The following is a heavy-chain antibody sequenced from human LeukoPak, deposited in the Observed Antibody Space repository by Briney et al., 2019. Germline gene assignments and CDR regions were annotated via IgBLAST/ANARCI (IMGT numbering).Heavy chain of an antibody. CDR2: INTNNGNP. V-gene: IGHV7-4-1*02. D-gene: IGHD5-24*01. CDR3: ARDRWGDGYNYFHAFDI. Sequence: ASVKVSCKTSGYTFTNYGLNWVRQAPGLGLEWMGWINTNNGNPTYAQGFTGRFVFSLDTSVSTTYLQISGLKAEDTAVYYCARDRWGDGYNYFHAFDIWGQGTMVTVSS. CDR1: GYTFTNYG. J-gene: IGHJ3*02.